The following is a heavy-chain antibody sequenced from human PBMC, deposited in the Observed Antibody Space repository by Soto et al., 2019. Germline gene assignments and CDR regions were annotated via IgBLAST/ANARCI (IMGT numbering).Heavy chain of an antibody. CDR3: ARDPPPPDY. Sequence: QVQLVQSGAEVKKPGASVKVSCKASGYTFASYAISWMRQAPGQGLELMGWISADNGNTNYAQKLQGRVTMNTDTSTSTAYMELRSLRSDDTSVYYCARDPPPPDYWGQGTLVTVSS. CDR1: GYTFASYA. J-gene: IGHJ4*02. V-gene: IGHV1-18*01. CDR2: ISADNGNT.